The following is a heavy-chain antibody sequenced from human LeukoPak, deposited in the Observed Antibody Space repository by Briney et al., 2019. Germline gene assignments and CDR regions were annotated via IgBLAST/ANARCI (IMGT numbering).Heavy chain of an antibody. Sequence: GGSLRLSCAASGFTFSSYGMHWVRQAPGKGLEWVAFIRYDGSNKYYADSVKGRFTISRDNSKNTLYLQMNSLRAEDTAVYYCARDGRVYSSSWWHDYWGQGTLVTVSS. CDR3: ARDGRVYSSSWWHDY. CDR2: IRYDGSNK. CDR1: GFTFSSYG. D-gene: IGHD6-13*01. V-gene: IGHV3-30*02. J-gene: IGHJ4*02.